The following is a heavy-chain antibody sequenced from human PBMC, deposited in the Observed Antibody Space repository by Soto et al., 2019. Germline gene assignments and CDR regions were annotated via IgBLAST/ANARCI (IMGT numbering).Heavy chain of an antibody. V-gene: IGHV3-23*01. J-gene: IGHJ6*02. D-gene: IGHD5-18*01. CDR3: AKQRKYRAYYYPMDV. CDR2: ISGISGRT. CDR1: GFTFSSYG. Sequence: GSLRLSCVASGFTFSSYGMSWVRQAPGKGLEWVAGISGISGRTDYADSVKGRFTISRDNSNNILYLQLNSLRAEDTAIYYCAKQRKYRAYYYPMDVWGQGATVTVSS.